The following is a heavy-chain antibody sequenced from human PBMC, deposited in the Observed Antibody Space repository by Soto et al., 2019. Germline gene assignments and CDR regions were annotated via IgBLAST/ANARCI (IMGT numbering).Heavy chain of an antibody. V-gene: IGHV4-31*03. CDR3: AREVSPKSRGWYTVLVRWFDP. J-gene: IGHJ5*02. CDR2: ISYRGNT. Sequence: QVQLQESGPGLVKPSQTLSLTCTVSGGSINSGDYYWSWVRQVPGKGLEWIGFISYRGNTHYNPSPESRVTISKDPAKNQCSLRLNSMTAADSAVYYCAREVSPKSRGWYTVLVRWFDPWGQGTLVSVSS. D-gene: IGHD6-19*01. CDR1: GGSINSGDYY.